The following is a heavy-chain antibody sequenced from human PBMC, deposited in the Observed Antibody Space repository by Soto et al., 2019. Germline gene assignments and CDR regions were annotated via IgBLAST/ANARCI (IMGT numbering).Heavy chain of an antibody. Sequence: QVQLVQSGAEVKKPGSAVKVSCKASGGTFRSNAFSWVRQAPGQGLEWMGGIIPVFGRTNYPQKFQGRVTVTADESTSTVYMELSSLRSEDTAIYYCVKDHHYDSSAYYGPRFDHWGQGDLVLVSS. CDR2: IIPVFGRT. V-gene: IGHV1-69*01. J-gene: IGHJ4*02. CDR1: GGTFRSNA. CDR3: VKDHHYDSSAYYGPRFDH. D-gene: IGHD3-22*01.